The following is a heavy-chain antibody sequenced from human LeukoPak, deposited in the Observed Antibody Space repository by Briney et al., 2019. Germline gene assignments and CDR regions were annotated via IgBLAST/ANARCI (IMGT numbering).Heavy chain of an antibody. D-gene: IGHD6-13*01. CDR3: AKDIAYSSSWYGIDY. Sequence: GGSLRLSCAASGFTFDDYAMHWVRQAPGKGLEWVSGISWNSGSIGYADSVKGRFTISRDNAKSSLYLQMNSLRAEDTALYYCAKDIAYSSSWYGIDYWGQGTLVTVSS. V-gene: IGHV3-9*01. CDR1: GFTFDDYA. CDR2: ISWNSGSI. J-gene: IGHJ4*02.